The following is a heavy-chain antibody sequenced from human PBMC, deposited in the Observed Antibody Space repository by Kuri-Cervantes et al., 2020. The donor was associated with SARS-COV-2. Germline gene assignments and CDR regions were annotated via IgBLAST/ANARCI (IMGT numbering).Heavy chain of an antibody. CDR3: ARDPSSSSWYYYYGMDV. J-gene: IGHJ6*02. V-gene: IGHV3-23*01. CDR1: GFTFRRYA. D-gene: IGHD6-13*01. Sequence: LSLPCAASGFTFRRYAMSWVRQAPGKGLEWVSAISGSGGSTSYAQKFQGRVTMTRDTSTSTVYMELSSLRSEDTAVYYCARDPSSSSWYYYYGMDVWGQGTTVTVSS. CDR2: ISGSGGST.